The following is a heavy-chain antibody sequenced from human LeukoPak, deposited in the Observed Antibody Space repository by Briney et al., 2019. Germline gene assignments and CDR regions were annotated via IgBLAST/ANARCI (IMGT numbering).Heavy chain of an antibody. D-gene: IGHD3-10*01. CDR2: INHSGST. CDR1: GGSFSGYY. CDR3: ARVRIVRGVIYWFDP. J-gene: IGHJ5*02. V-gene: IGHV4-34*01. Sequence: PSETLSLPCGVYGGSFSGYYWSWIRQPPGKGLEWIGEINHSGSTNYNPSLKSRVTISVDTSKNQFSLKLSSVTAADTAVYYCARVRIVRGVIYWFDPWGQGTLVTVSS.